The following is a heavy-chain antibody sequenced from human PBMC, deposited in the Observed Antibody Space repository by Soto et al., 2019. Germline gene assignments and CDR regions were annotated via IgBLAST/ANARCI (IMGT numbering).Heavy chain of an antibody. Sequence: QVQLVQSGAEVKKPGSSVKVSCKASGGTFSSYAISWVRQAPGQGLEWMGGIIPIFGTANYAQKFHGRVTIPADESTSAAYMEPVMLGSEDTAVYSCARADSGSHPPSLLYNWFDPWGQGTLVTVSS. CDR2: IIPIFGTA. D-gene: IGHD1-26*01. J-gene: IGHJ5*02. CDR1: GGTFSSYA. V-gene: IGHV1-69*12. CDR3: ARADSGSHPPSLLYNWFDP.